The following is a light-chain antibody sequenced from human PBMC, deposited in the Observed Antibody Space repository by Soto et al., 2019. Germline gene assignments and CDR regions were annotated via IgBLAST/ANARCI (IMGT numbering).Light chain of an antibody. J-gene: IGLJ2*01. CDR1: SSDVGGYNY. V-gene: IGLV2-14*01. CDR2: DVY. Sequence: QSALTQPASESGSPGQSITISCTGTSSDVGGYNYVSWFQQHPGKAPSLMIYDVYRRPSGVSYRFSGSKSGNTASLTISGLQAEDEADYYCSSYTSRSTVVFGGGTKLTVL. CDR3: SSYTSRSTVV.